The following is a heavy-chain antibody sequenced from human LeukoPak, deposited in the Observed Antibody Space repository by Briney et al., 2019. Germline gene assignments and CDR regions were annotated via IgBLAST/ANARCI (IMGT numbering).Heavy chain of an antibody. V-gene: IGHV3-72*01. CDR2: STDKLYSYTT. CDR1: GFTFSDHR. J-gene: IGHJ3*02. D-gene: IGHD2-15*01. CDR3: VRAGGTRGYDI. Sequence: GGSLRLSCAVSGFTFSDHRMYWVRQVPGKGLQWVGRSTDKLYSYTTEYAASVKGRFTISRDDSENSLYLQMNSLKTEDTAVYYCVRAGGTRGYDIWGQGTMVTVSS.